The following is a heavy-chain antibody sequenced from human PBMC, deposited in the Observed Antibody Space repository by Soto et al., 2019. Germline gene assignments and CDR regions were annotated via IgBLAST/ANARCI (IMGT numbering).Heavy chain of an antibody. CDR3: VKRQQLISYYYYGMDV. CDR2: ISSNGGST. CDR1: GFTFSSYA. V-gene: IGHV3-64D*06. D-gene: IGHD6-13*01. J-gene: IGHJ6*02. Sequence: PGGSLRLSCSASGFTFSSYAMHWVRQAPGKGLEYVSAISSNGGSTYYADSVKGRFTISRDNSKNTLYLQMSSLRAEDTAVYYCVKRQQLISYYYYGMDVWGQGTTVTVSS.